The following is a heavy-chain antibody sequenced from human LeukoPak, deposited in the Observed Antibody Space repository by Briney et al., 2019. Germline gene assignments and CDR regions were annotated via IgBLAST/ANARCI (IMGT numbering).Heavy chain of an antibody. CDR3: AREGGAPGHTNEFDY. V-gene: IGHV4-59*01. Sequence: PSETLSLTGSVSGITPFHWSWIRQAPGKGLEWIGHITFTGNTNYNPSLKSRVTISLGTSNNQFSLELKAVTAADTAVYYCAREGGAPGHTNEFDYWGQGTMVTVSS. D-gene: IGHD1-1*01. CDR1: GITPFH. CDR2: ITFTGNT. J-gene: IGHJ4*01.